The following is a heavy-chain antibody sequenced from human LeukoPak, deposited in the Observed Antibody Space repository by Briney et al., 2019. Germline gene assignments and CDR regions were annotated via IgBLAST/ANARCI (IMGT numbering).Heavy chain of an antibody. CDR3: ARRAYIHEWFDP. CDR2: IYPGDSDT. J-gene: IGHJ5*02. Sequence: KVGESLKISCKASGYTFTNYWIGWVRQMPGKGLEWMGTIYPGDSDTRYSPSFQGQVTISADKSSTTAYLQWSSLRASDTAMYFCARRAYIHEWFDPWGQGTLVTVSS. D-gene: IGHD5-12*01. V-gene: IGHV5-51*01. CDR1: GYTFTNYW.